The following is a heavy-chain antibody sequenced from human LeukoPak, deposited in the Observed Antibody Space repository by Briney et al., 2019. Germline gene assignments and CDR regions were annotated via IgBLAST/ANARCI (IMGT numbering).Heavy chain of an antibody. V-gene: IGHV3-30*02. Sequence: GGSLRLSCATSGFTFNSYGIHWVRQAPGKGLEWVAFIRYDGNNKDYADSVKGRFTISRDNSKTTLYLQMNSLRGEDTAVYYCAKDSSRRYFDYWGQGTLVTVSS. CDR3: AKDSSRRYFDY. CDR2: IRYDGNNK. D-gene: IGHD6-13*01. CDR1: GFTFNSYG. J-gene: IGHJ4*02.